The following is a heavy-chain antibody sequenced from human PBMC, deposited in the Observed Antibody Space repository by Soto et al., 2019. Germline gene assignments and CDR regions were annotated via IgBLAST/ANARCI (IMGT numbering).Heavy chain of an antibody. Sequence: QVQLQESGPGLVKPSQTLSLTCTVSGGSISSGAYYWSWIRQHPGKGLESIGYIYDSGSTYYNPSLKSRVTMSIDTSGNQFSLRLNSVTAADTAVYYGATAPRPGAWYYDLWGRGTLVTVSA. CDR3: ATAPRPGAWYYDL. V-gene: IGHV4-31*03. CDR1: GGSISSGAYY. CDR2: IYDSGST. D-gene: IGHD1-26*01. J-gene: IGHJ2*01.